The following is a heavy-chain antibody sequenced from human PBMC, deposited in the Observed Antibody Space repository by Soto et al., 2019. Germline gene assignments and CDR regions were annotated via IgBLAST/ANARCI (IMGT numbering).Heavy chain of an antibody. CDR1: GFTFGDYA. J-gene: IGHJ4*02. CDR3: TGGQRYYYDSRGPDY. Sequence: PGGSLRLSCTASGFTFGDYAMSWFRQAPGKGLEWVGCIRSKAYGGTTEYAASVKGRFTISRDDSKSIAYLQMNSLKTDATAVYYCTGGQRYYYDSRGPDYWGQGTLVTVSS. D-gene: IGHD3-22*01. CDR2: IRSKAYGGTT. V-gene: IGHV3-49*03.